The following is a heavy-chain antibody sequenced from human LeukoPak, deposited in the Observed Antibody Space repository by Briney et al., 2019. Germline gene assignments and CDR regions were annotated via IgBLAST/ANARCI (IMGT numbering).Heavy chain of an antibody. V-gene: IGHV1-18*01. D-gene: IGHD3-3*01. Sequence: ASVKVSCKASGYTFTSYGISWVRQAPGKGVEGMGWISAYNGNTNYAQKLQGRVTITTDTSTSTAYMEPRSLRSDDTAVYYCARDPLLYDFWSGYNFDYWGQGTLVTVSS. CDR2: ISAYNGNT. CDR3: ARDPLLYDFWSGYNFDY. CDR1: GYTFTSYG. J-gene: IGHJ4*02.